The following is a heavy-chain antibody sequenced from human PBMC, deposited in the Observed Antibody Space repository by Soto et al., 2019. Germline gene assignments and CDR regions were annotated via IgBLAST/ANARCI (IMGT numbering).Heavy chain of an antibody. J-gene: IGHJ4*02. CDR2: IVPMFGTA. D-gene: IGHD3-22*01. CDR1: GGTFSRYA. Sequence: SVKVSCKASGGTFSRYALSWVRQAPGQGPEWMGGIVPMFGTANYAQKFQGRVTITADESTNTAYMQLSSLRSEDTAVYYCARGVYYDSRGYYFFFWGQGTLVTVSS. CDR3: ARGVYYDSRGYYFFF. V-gene: IGHV1-69*13.